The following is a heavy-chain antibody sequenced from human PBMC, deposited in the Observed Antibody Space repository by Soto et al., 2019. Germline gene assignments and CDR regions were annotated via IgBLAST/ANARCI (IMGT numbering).Heavy chain of an antibody. CDR1: GFTFSSYD. V-gene: IGHV3-13*04. D-gene: IGHD6-19*01. CDR3: ARGDPYSSGWYRPPYYYYGMDV. Sequence: PGGSLRLSCAASGFTFSSYDMHWVRQATGKGLEWVSAIGTAGDTYYPGSVKGRFTISRENAKNSLYLQMNSLRAGDTAVYYCARGDPYSSGWYRPPYYYYGMDVWGQGTTVTVSS. CDR2: IGTAGDT. J-gene: IGHJ6*02.